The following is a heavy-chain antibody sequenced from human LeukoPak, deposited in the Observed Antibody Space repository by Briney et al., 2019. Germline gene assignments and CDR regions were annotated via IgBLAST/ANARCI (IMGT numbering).Heavy chain of an antibody. CDR1: GGSIRNYY. J-gene: IGHJ4*02. CDR3: ARWHSHGRYFDY. CDR2: TSDSGNT. V-gene: IGHV4-59*01. Sequence: SETLSLTCTVSGGSIRNYYWNWIRPPPGEGLEWIGYTSDSGNTDYKPSLKTRVTISVDTSKNQFSLKLTSATAADRAVYYCARWHSHGRYFDYWGQGALVTVSS. D-gene: IGHD2-21*01.